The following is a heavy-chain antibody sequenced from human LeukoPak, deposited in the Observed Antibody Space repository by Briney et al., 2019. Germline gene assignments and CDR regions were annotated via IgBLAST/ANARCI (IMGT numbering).Heavy chain of an antibody. D-gene: IGHD3-10*01. V-gene: IGHV3-21*01. J-gene: IGHJ4*02. Sequence: GGSLRLSCAASGFTFSNYSMNWVRQAPGKGLEWVSSISSSSSYIYYADSVKGRFTISRDNAKNSLYLQMNSLRAEDTAVYYCARDRTSMVRGVIPDYWGQGTLVTVSS. CDR3: ARDRTSMVRGVIPDY. CDR2: ISSSSSYI. CDR1: GFTFSNYS.